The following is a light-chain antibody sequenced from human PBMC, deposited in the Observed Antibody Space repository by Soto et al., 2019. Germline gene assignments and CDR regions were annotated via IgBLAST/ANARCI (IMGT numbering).Light chain of an antibody. CDR2: GTS. J-gene: IGKJ1*01. V-gene: IGKV3-20*01. Sequence: EIVLTQSPGTLSLSPGERATLSCRASQSVSSSYLAWYQQKPGQAPRLLIYGTSKRATGIPDRFSGSGSGTDFTLTISRLEPEDFAVYYCQQYDRSPWTFRQGTKVEIK. CDR3: QQYDRSPWT. CDR1: QSVSSSY.